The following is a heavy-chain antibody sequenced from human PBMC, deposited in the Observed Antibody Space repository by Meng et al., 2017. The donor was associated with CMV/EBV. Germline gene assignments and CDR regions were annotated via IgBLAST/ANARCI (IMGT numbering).Heavy chain of an antibody. V-gene: IGHV1-69*10. J-gene: IGHJ4*02. D-gene: IGHD4-23*01. Sequence: SVKVSCKASGGTFSSYAISWVRQAPGRGLEWMGGIIPILGIANYAQKFQGRVTITADKSTSTAYMELSSLRSEDTAVYYCARAIREGVTHHQYYFDYWGQGTLVTVSS. CDR2: IIPILGIA. CDR1: GGTFSSYA. CDR3: ARAIREGVTHHQYYFDY.